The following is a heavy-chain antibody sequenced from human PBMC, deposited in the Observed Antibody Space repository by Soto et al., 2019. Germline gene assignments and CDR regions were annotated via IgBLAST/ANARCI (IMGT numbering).Heavy chain of an antibody. CDR3: AKYRRPEAEGFTLDY. J-gene: IGHJ4*02. Sequence: LSLTCTVSGDSINNYYWSWIRQPPGKRLEWIGYIYYTGSTTYNPSLESRVTMSVDTSKNQFSLKLNSVNAADTAVYYCAKYRRPEAEGFTLDYWGRGTLVTVSS. D-gene: IGHD2-2*01. CDR2: IYYTGST. CDR1: GDSINNYY. V-gene: IGHV4-59*01.